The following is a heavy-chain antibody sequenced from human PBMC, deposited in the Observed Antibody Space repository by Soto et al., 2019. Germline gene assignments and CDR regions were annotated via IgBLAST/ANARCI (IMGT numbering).Heavy chain of an antibody. J-gene: IGHJ4*02. CDR2: ISNDGSNK. V-gene: IGHV3-30*18. D-gene: IGHD6-19*01. Sequence: ESGGGVVQPGRSLRLSCAASGFTFSSYGMHWVRQAPGKGLEWVTVISNDGSNKYYADSVKGRFTISRDNSKNTLYLQLNSLRAEDTAVYYCAKDLGGLVYTFDHWGQGTLVTVSS. CDR1: GFTFSSYG. CDR3: AKDLGGLVYTFDH.